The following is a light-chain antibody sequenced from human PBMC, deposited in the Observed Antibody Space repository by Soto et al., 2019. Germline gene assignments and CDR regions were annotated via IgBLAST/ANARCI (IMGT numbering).Light chain of an antibody. CDR2: GAS. V-gene: IGKV3-15*01. CDR1: QSVKSN. Sequence: EIVMTQSPATLSVSPGERATLSCRASQSVKSNLAWYQQKPGQAPSLLVYGASTRATGIPARFSGSGSGTDFTLTISSLQSEDFAVYYCQQYNSWPLTFGGGTRVEIK. CDR3: QQYNSWPLT. J-gene: IGKJ4*01.